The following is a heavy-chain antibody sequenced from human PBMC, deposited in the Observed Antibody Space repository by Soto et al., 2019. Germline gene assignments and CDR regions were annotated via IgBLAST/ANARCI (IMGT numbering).Heavy chain of an antibody. Sequence: PGGSLRLSCAASGFTFTKAWMNWVRQAPGKGPEWVGRIKNNNNGGTTDYTAPVKGRFTISRDDSKNMVYLQMNSLKTEDTAVYYCTTDVPSYCGGDCFLYWGQGTQVTVSS. D-gene: IGHD2-21*01. J-gene: IGHJ4*02. CDR3: TTDVPSYCGGDCFLY. CDR1: GFTFTKAW. V-gene: IGHV3-15*07. CDR2: IKNNNNGGTT.